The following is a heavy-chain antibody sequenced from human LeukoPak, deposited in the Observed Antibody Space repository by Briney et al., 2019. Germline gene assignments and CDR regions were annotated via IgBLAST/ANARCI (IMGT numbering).Heavy chain of an antibody. CDR3: ARGGVGATYYFDY. V-gene: IGHV1-18*01. CDR1: GYTFTSYG. J-gene: IGHJ4*02. D-gene: IGHD1-26*01. CDR2: ISGSNGNT. Sequence: ASVRLSCTASGYTFTSYGISWVRQAPGQGLEWMSWISGSNGNTNYAQKLQGRVTTTTDTTTSTAYMELRSLRSEDTAVYYCARGGVGATYYFDYWGQRTLVTASS.